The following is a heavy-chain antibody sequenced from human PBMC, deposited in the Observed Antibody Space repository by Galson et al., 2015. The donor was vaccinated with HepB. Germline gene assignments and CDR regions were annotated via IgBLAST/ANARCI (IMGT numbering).Heavy chain of an antibody. J-gene: IGHJ6*02. D-gene: IGHD2-15*01. Sequence: SLRLSCAASGFVFSIYAMHWVRQTPGKGLEWVAVISYDGNNKYDADSVKGRFTISRDNSKNMLYLQMNSLRPEDMAVYYCARGQSAILFYGMDVWGQGTTVTVSS. CDR2: ISYDGNNK. V-gene: IGHV3-30*04. CDR3: ARGQSAILFYGMDV. CDR1: GFVFSIYA.